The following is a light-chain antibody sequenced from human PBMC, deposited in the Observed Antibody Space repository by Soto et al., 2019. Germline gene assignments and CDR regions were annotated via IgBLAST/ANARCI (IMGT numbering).Light chain of an antibody. V-gene: IGKV1-39*01. CDR2: AAS. CDR3: QQSYSTPRT. CDR1: QSIGGY. J-gene: IGKJ1*01. Sequence: DIRMTQSPSSLSASVGDRVTITCRASQSIGGYLNWYQQKPGKAPKLLIYAASSLQSGVPSRFSGSGSGTDFTLTISSLQPEDFATYYCQQSYSTPRTFGQGTKVEIK.